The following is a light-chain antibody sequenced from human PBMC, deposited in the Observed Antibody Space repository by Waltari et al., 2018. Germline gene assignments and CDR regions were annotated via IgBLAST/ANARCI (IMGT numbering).Light chain of an antibody. CDR1: TGPVTSGHY. CDR3: MFSYSGALWV. J-gene: IGLJ3*02. CDR2: DTS. Sequence: QAVVTQEPSVIVSPGGTVILTCVSSTGPVTSGHYPYWFQQKPGQAPRTLIYDTSSKLSLTPARFSGSVLGGKAALTLSGAQPYDEADYYCMFSYSGALWVFGGGTNLTVL. V-gene: IGLV7-46*01.